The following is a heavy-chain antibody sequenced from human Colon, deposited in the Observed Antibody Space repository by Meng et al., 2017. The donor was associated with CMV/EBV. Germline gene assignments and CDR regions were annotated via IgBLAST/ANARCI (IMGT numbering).Heavy chain of an antibody. J-gene: IGHJ4*02. CDR1: GGSISSVGYY. CDR3: ARFLGYSYGYDY. Sequence: TVSGGSISSVGYYWSWIRQHPGKGLEWIGYIYYSGSTYYNPSLKSRVTISVDTSKNQFSLKLSSVTAADTAVYYCARFLGYSYGYDYWGQGTLVTVSS. D-gene: IGHD5-18*01. V-gene: IGHV4-31*03. CDR2: IYYSGST.